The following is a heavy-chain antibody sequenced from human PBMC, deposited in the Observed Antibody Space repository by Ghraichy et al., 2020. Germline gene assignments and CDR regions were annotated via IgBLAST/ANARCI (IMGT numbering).Heavy chain of an antibody. J-gene: IGHJ6*03. CDR2: IYHSGST. Sequence: SETLSLTCAVSGGSISSSNWWSWVRQPPGKGLEWIGEIYHSGSTNYNPSLKSRVTISVDKSKNQFSLKLSSVTAADTAVYYCARDSQLRYFDWPHQYYYYYMDVWGKGTTVTVSS. D-gene: IGHD3-9*01. CDR1: GGSISSSNW. CDR3: ARDSQLRYFDWPHQYYYYYMDV. V-gene: IGHV4-4*02.